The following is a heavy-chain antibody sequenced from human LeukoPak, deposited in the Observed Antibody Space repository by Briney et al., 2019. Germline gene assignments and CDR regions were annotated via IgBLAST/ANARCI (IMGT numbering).Heavy chain of an antibody. CDR3: AKDAGLYSSSPLGGY. CDR2: IRYDGSNK. D-gene: IGHD6-6*01. V-gene: IGHV3-30*02. J-gene: IGHJ4*02. CDR1: GFTFSSYG. Sequence: GGSLRLSCAASGFTFSSYGMHWVRQAPGKGLEWVAFIRYDGSNKYYADSVKGRFTISRDNSKNTLYLQMNSLRAEDTAVYYCAKDAGLYSSSPLGGYWGQGTLVTVSS.